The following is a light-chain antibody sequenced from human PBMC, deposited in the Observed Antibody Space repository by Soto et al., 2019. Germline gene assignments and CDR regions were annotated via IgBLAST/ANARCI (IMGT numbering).Light chain of an antibody. CDR3: QQYGT. CDR2: GAS. CDR1: QSVSSN. J-gene: IGKJ1*01. Sequence: EIVMTQSPATLSVSPGERATLSCRASQSVSSNLAWYQQKPGQAPRLLIYGASTRATGIPARFSGSGSGTDVTLTISSLQSDDFEVYYCQQYGTFGQGTKVEIK. V-gene: IGKV3-15*01.